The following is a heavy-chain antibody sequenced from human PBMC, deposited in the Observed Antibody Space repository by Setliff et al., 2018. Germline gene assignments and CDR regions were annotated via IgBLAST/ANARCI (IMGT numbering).Heavy chain of an antibody. V-gene: IGHV3-73*01. CDR3: ARDQFYDYVWGSYRYPCLYDY. Sequence: GGSLRLSCAASGFTFSGSAMYWVRQASGKGLEWVGRIRSKSDSYATIYAASVRGRFIISRDNSENTLYLQMNSLRAEDTAVYYCARDQFYDYVWGSYRYPCLYDYWGQGTLVTVSS. CDR1: GFTFSGSA. D-gene: IGHD3-16*02. CDR2: IRSKSDSYAT. J-gene: IGHJ4*02.